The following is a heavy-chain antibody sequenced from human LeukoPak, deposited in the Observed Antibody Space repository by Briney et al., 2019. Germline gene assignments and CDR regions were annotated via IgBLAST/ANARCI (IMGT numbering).Heavy chain of an antibody. CDR2: IYHRGST. Sequence: SETLSLTCTVSGYSISSGYYWGWIRQPPGKGLEWIGSIYHRGSTYYNPSLRSRVTISLDRSKKKFSLKLTSVTAADTAVYFCARGAEYYAIWRGYAGYSDYWGQGTSVTVSS. CDR1: GYSISSGYY. V-gene: IGHV4-38-2*02. D-gene: IGHD3-3*01. CDR3: ARGAEYYAIWRGYAGYSDY. J-gene: IGHJ4*02.